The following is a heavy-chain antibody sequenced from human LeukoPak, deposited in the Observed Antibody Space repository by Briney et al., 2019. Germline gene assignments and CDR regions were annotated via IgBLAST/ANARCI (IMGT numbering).Heavy chain of an antibody. CDR1: GGSFSGYY. V-gene: IGHV4-34*01. J-gene: IGHJ4*02. CDR2: INHSGST. Sequence: SETLSLTCAVYGGSFSGYYWSWIRQPPGRGLEWIGEINHSGSTNYNPSLKSRVTISVDTSKNQFSLKLSSATAADTAVYYCASRLAAAGTYFDYWGQGTLVTVSS. D-gene: IGHD6-13*01. CDR3: ASRLAAAGTYFDY.